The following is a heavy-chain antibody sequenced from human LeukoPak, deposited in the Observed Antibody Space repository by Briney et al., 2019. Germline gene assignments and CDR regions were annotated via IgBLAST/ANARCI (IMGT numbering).Heavy chain of an antibody. CDR1: GGTFSSYA. D-gene: IGHD3-3*01. CDR3: AGAWSGYYYYFDY. V-gene: IGHV1-69*05. CDR2: IIPIFGTA. Sequence: SVKVSCKASGGTFSSYAISWVRQAPGQGLEWMGGIIPIFGTANYAQKFQGRVTITTDESTSTAYMELSSLRSEDTAVYYCAGAWSGYYYYFDYWGQGTLVTVSS. J-gene: IGHJ4*02.